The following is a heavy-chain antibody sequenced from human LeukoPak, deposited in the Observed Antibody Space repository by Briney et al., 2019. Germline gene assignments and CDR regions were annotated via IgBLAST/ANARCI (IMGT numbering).Heavy chain of an antibody. CDR2: INTDGSST. D-gene: IGHD3-22*01. J-gene: IGHJ4*02. Sequence: GGSLRLSCAASGFTFSSYAMSWVRQAPGKGLVWVSRINTDGSSTSYADSVKGRFTISRDNAKNTLYLQMNSLRAEDTAVYYCASVSYYYDSSGYDFDYWGQGTLVTVSS. V-gene: IGHV3-74*01. CDR1: GFTFSSYA. CDR3: ASVSYYYDSSGYDFDY.